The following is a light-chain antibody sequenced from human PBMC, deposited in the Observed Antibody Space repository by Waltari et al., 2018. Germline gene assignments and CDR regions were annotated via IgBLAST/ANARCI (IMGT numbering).Light chain of an antibody. CDR2: DVS. CDR1: TSDVDGSTY. Sequence: QSALTQPASVSESPGQSLTISFTATTSDVDGSTYISLYQQHPVKASKPMIYDVSKWPSGVSNRFSGSKSGNTASLTISGLQAEDEADYYCCSYAGSSFVFGGGTKLTVL. CDR3: CSYAGSSFV. V-gene: IGLV2-23*02. J-gene: IGLJ2*01.